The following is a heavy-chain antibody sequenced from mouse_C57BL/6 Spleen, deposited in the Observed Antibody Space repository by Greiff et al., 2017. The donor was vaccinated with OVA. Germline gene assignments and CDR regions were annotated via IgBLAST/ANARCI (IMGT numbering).Heavy chain of an antibody. D-gene: IGHD1-1*01. CDR3: ARRYYGSSYVGWYFDV. Sequence: QVQLQQPGAELVRPGTSVKLSCKASGYTFTSYWMHWVKQRPGQGLEWIGVIDPSDSYTNYNQKFKGKATLTVDTSSSTAYMQLSSLTSEDSAVCYCARRYYGSSYVGWYFDVWGTGTTVTVSS. V-gene: IGHV1-59*01. CDR2: IDPSDSYT. J-gene: IGHJ1*03. CDR1: GYTFTSYW.